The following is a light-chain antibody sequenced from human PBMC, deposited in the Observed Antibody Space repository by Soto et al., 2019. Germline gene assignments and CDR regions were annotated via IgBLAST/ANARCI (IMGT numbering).Light chain of an antibody. CDR1: QSVLYTSNNRDY. J-gene: IGKJ1*01. Sequence: DIVMTQSPDSLAVSLGERATINCKSSQSVLYTSNNRDYLAWYQQKPGQPPKLLIYWASTRESGVPDRFSGSGSGTDFTLTISSLQAVDVAVYYCHQFYNTPPTFGQGTKVEI. CDR2: WAS. V-gene: IGKV4-1*01. CDR3: HQFYNTPPT.